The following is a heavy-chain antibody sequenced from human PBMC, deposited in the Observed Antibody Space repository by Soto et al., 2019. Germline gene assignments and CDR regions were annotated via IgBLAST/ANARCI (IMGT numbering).Heavy chain of an antibody. CDR2: IIPIFGTA. Sequence: QVQLVQSGAEVKKPGSSVKVSCKASGGTFSSYAISWVRQAPGQGLEWMGGIIPIFGTANYAQKFQGRVTITADKSTSTAYMELSSLRSEDTSVYYCARGFGSFGVVIIGTPYYYYGMDVWGQGTTVTVSS. CDR3: ARGFGSFGVVIIGTPYYYYGMDV. D-gene: IGHD3-3*01. V-gene: IGHV1-69*06. J-gene: IGHJ6*02. CDR1: GGTFSSYA.